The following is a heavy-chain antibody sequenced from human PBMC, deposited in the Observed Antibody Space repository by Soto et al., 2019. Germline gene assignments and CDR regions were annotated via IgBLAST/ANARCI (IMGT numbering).Heavy chain of an antibody. CDR2: IHHSGPT. J-gene: IGHJ4*02. CDR3: ARGGITAVRNYYFDH. CDR1: GDSISSSEW. Sequence: QVQLQESGPGLVKPSGTLSLNCKVSGDSISSSEWWSWVRQPPGKGLEWIAEIHHSGPTNYNPSLQSRVTITVDKSKIQISLRLSTVTAAYTAVYYCARGGITAVRNYYFDHWGQGTLVTVSS. D-gene: IGHD1-20*01. V-gene: IGHV4-4*02.